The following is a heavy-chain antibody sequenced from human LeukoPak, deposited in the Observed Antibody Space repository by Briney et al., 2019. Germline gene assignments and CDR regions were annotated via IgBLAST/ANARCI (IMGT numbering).Heavy chain of an antibody. CDR2: IRYDGSNK. CDR3: AKDPSDSSGYYYLNWFDP. J-gene: IGHJ5*02. V-gene: IGHV3-30*02. CDR1: GFTFSSYG. Sequence: GGSLRLSCAASGFTFSSYGMHWVRQAPGKGLEWVAFIRYDGSNKYYADSVKGRFTISRDNSKNTLYLQMNSLRAEDTAVYYCAKDPSDSSGYYYLNWFDPWGQGTLVTVSS. D-gene: IGHD3-22*01.